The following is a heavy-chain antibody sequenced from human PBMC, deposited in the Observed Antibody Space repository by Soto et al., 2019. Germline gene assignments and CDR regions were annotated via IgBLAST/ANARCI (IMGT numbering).Heavy chain of an antibody. CDR3: ARSQGSSTSLEIYYYYYYRMDV. CDR2: IIPISGTA. V-gene: IGHV1-69*01. Sequence: QVQLVQSGAEVKKPGSSVKVSCKASGGTFSNYAISWVRQAPGQGLECMGGIIPISGTANYAQKFQGRVTITAGESTSTAYMELSSLRSEDTAVYYCARSQGSSTSLEIYYYYYYRMDVWGQGTTVTVSS. D-gene: IGHD2-2*01. J-gene: IGHJ6*02. CDR1: GGTFSNYA.